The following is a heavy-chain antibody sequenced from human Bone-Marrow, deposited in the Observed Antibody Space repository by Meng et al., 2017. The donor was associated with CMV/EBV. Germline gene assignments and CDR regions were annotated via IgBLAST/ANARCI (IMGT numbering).Heavy chain of an antibody. V-gene: IGHV3-53*01. CDR1: GFTFSSYA. CDR3: ARVNWAAQYKWFDP. D-gene: IGHD2-15*01. Sequence: GESLKISCAASGFTFSSYAMHWVRQTPGKGLEWVTALYSGGSTYYADSVKGRFTISRDNSKNILYLQIDSLRADDTAVYYCARVNWAAQYKWFDPWGQGTLVTVSS. CDR2: LYSGGST. J-gene: IGHJ5*01.